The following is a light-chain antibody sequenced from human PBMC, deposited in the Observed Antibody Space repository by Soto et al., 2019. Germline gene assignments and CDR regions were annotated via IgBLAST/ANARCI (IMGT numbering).Light chain of an antibody. CDR2: GAS. V-gene: IGKV3-15*01. Sequence: EIVLTQSPGTLSLSPGERATLSCRASQSVSSSYLAWYQQKPGQAPRLLTHGASTRATGIPARFSGVGSGTEFTLTISSLQPEDFAVYYCQQYNKWPQTFGQGTRLEIK. CDR1: QSVSSSY. CDR3: QQYNKWPQT. J-gene: IGKJ5*01.